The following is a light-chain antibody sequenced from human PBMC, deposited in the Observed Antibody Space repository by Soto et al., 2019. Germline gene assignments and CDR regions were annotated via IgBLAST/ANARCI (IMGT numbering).Light chain of an antibody. CDR2: DAS. CDR3: QQRSNWPPLT. J-gene: IGKJ4*01. V-gene: IGKV3-11*01. Sequence: EIVLTQSPGTLSLSPGERATLSCRPSQSVSNKLVLYQRKPGQSPRLLIYDASTRATGMPGRFSGSGSGTDFTLTTSSLEPEDFAVYYCQQRSNWPPLTFGGGTKVDIK. CDR1: QSVSNK.